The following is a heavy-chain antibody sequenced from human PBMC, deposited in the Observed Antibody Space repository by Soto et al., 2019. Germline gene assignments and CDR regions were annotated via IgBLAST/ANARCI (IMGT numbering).Heavy chain of an antibody. V-gene: IGHV3-33*01. D-gene: IGHD4-17*01. CDR2: IWYDGSNK. CDR3: AIDRDGDYSLCYFDL. J-gene: IGHJ2*01. Sequence: QVQLVESGGGVVQPGRSLRLSCAASGFTFSSYGMHWVRQAPGKGLEWVAVIWYDGSNKYYADSVKGRFTISRDNSKNTLYLQMNRLRAEDTAVYYCAIDRDGDYSLCYFDLWGRGTLVTVSS. CDR1: GFTFSSYG.